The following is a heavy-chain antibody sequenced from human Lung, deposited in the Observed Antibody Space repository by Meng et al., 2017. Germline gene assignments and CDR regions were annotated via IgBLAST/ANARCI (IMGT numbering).Heavy chain of an antibody. V-gene: IGHV3-48*03. Sequence: GESLKISCAASGFTFRSYEINWVRQAPGKGLEWVAYIFSSSTYIHYADSVKGRFTISSDNAKNSAYLQMNSLRADDTAVYYCTREDIPADGPLDYWGQGILVTVSS. CDR1: GFTFRSYE. CDR2: IFSSSTYI. J-gene: IGHJ4*02. D-gene: IGHD6-13*01. CDR3: TREDIPADGPLDY.